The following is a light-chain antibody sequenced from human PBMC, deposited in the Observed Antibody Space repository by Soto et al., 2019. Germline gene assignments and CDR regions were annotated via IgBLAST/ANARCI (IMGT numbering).Light chain of an antibody. CDR2: DVN. V-gene: IGLV2-14*03. CDR1: SSDVGTYHY. J-gene: IGLJ2*01. Sequence: QSALTQPASVSGSPGQSITISCTGTSSDVGTYHYVSWYQHHPGKAPKLMIYDVNTRPSGVSSRFSGSKSGNTASLTISGLQAGDDGDYYCSSYTSSSTVVFGGGTKLTVL. CDR3: SSYTSSSTVV.